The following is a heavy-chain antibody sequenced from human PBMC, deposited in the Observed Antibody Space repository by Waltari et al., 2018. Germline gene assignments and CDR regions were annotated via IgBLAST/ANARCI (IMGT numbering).Heavy chain of an antibody. J-gene: IGHJ5*02. CDR2: INHSGST. D-gene: IGHD3-3*01. V-gene: IGHV4-34*01. Sequence: QVQLQQWGAGLLKPSETLSLTCAVYGGSFSGYYWSWIRQPPGKGLEWIGEINHSGSTNYTPSLKSRVTISVDTSKNQFSLKLSSVTAADTAVYYCARGRYYDFWSGPFNWFDPWGQGTLVTVSS. CDR3: ARGRYYDFWSGPFNWFDP. CDR1: GGSFSGYY.